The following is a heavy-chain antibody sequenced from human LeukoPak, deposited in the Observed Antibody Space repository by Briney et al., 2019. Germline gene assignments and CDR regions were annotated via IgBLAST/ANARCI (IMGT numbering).Heavy chain of an antibody. Sequence: ASVKVSCKAFGYTFTGYWMHWVRQAPGQGLEWMGWINPNSGGTNYAQKFQGRVTMTRDTSISTAYMELSRLRFDDTAVYYCARGSALVVAATDLGFDYWGQGTLVTVSS. D-gene: IGHD2-15*01. CDR2: INPNSGGT. V-gene: IGHV1-2*02. CDR1: GYTFTGYW. J-gene: IGHJ4*02. CDR3: ARGSALVVAATDLGFDY.